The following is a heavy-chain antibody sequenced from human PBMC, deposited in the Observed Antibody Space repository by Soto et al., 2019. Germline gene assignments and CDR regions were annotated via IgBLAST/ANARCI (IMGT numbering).Heavy chain of an antibody. D-gene: IGHD3-22*01. CDR3: ASGYDSSGYLLSD. V-gene: IGHV4-39*01. CDR1: GGSISTISYY. J-gene: IGHJ4*02. Sequence: PSETLSLTCAVSGGSISTISYYWGWIRQPPGKGLEWIGNIYYSGGTYYNPSLKSRVTISVDTSKNQFSLNLSSVTAADTAVYYCASGYDSSGYLLSDWGQGTLVTVSS. CDR2: IYYSGGT.